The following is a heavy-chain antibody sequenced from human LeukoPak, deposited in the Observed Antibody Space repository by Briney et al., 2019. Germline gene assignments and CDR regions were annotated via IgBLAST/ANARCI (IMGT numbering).Heavy chain of an antibody. D-gene: IGHD6-6*01. J-gene: IGHJ4*02. Sequence: SVTDSCKSSVYTFTGYYMHWVRQAPGQGLEGMGWSNSNSGGTNYSEKFQGRVTMTRDTYISTAYMELSRLRSDDTAVYYCARMNSSSSRAFDYWGQGTLVTVFS. CDR2: SNSNSGGT. CDR3: ARMNSSSSRAFDY. CDR1: VYTFTGYY. V-gene: IGHV1-2*02.